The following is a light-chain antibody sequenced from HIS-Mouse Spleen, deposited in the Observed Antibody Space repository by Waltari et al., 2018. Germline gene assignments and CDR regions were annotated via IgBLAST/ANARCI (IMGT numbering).Light chain of an antibody. V-gene: IGLV3-1*01. CDR2: QDS. CDR3: QAWDSSTVV. CDR1: KLGDKY. Sequence: SYELTQPPSVSVSPAPPASITCSGDKLGDKYACWYQQKPGQSPGLVIYQDSKRPSGIPERFSGSNSGNTATLTISGTQAMDEADYYCQAWDSSTVVFGGGTKLTVL. J-gene: IGLJ2*01.